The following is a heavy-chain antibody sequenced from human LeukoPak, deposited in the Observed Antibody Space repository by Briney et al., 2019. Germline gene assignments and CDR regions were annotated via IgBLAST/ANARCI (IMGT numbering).Heavy chain of an antibody. CDR3: ARSDPATYYDFWSGPPHYYMDV. V-gene: IGHV4-34*01. D-gene: IGHD3-3*01. CDR2: INHSGST. J-gene: IGHJ6*03. CDR1: GGSFSGYY. Sequence: SETLSLTCAVYGGSFSGYYWSWIRQPPGKGLEWIGEINHSGSTNYNPSFKSRVTISVDTSKNQFSLKLSSVTAADTAVYYCARSDPATYYDFWSGPPHYYMDVWGKGTTVTVSS.